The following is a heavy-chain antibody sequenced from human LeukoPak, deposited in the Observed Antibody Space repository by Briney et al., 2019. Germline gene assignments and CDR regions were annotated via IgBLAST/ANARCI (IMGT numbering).Heavy chain of an antibody. CDR1: GGSISGYY. CDR3: ARGVRSMDV. D-gene: IGHD3-10*01. J-gene: IGHJ6*02. Sequence: PSETLSLTCTVSGGSISGYYWSWIRQPPGRGLEGFGYVHYSGGTNYNPSLKSRVTISVDTSKNQFSLRLSSVTAADTAVYYCARGVRSMDVWGQGTTVIVSS. CDR2: VHYSGGT. V-gene: IGHV4-59*01.